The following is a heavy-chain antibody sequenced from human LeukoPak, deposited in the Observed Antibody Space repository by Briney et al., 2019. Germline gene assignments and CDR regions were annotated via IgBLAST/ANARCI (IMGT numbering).Heavy chain of an antibody. D-gene: IGHD2-15*01. CDR2: IYYSGTT. CDR3: ARYSEPPRYFDY. Sequence: PSQTLSLTCTVSGGSISSGGYYWSWIRQHPGKGLEWIGYIYYSGTTNYNPPLKSRVTISVDTSNNQFSLRLTSVTAADTAVYYCARYSEPPRYFDYWGQGTLVTVSS. V-gene: IGHV4-31*03. CDR1: GGSISSGGYY. J-gene: IGHJ4*02.